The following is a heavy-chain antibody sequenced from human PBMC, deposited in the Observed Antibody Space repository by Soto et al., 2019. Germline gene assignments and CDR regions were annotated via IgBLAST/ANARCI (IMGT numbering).Heavy chain of an antibody. V-gene: IGHV3-53*02. CDR3: VRRSSGYPYYFDY. J-gene: IGHJ4*02. CDR1: GFTVSTHY. Sequence: EVQLVETGGGLIQPGGSLRLSCAASGFTVSTHYMSWVRQAPGKGLEWVSLIYSGGSTYYADSVKGRFTISSDNSKNTLYLQMNSLRAEDTAVYYCVRRSSGYPYYFDYWGQGTLVTVSS. D-gene: IGHD3-22*01. CDR2: IYSGGST.